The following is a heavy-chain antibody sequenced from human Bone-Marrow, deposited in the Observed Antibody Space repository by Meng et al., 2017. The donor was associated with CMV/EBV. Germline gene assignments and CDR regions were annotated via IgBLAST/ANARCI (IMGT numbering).Heavy chain of an antibody. Sequence: ASVKVSCKASGYTFTDYYMHWVRQAPGQGLEWMGWINPNSGGTNYAQKLQGRVTMTTDTSTSTAYMELSRLRSDDTAVYYCARGFLEWLLIDYWGQGTLVTVSS. D-gene: IGHD3-3*01. CDR3: ARGFLEWLLIDY. J-gene: IGHJ4*02. CDR2: INPNSGGT. CDR1: GYTFTDYY. V-gene: IGHV1-2*02.